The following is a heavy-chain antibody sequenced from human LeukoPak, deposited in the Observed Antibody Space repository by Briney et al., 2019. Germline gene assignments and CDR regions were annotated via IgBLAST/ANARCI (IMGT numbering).Heavy chain of an antibody. Sequence: PGGSLRLSCATSGFAFSSHGMHWVRQAPGKGLEWVAVIRNDGSHKYYGDSVQGRFTISRDNAWNTLYLQINSLRAEDTAVYYCARDAGPGNDYGVRHDAFDIWGQGTMVTVSS. V-gene: IGHV3-33*08. CDR1: GFAFSSHG. J-gene: IGHJ3*02. D-gene: IGHD4-17*01. CDR2: IRNDGSHK. CDR3: ARDAGPGNDYGVRHDAFDI.